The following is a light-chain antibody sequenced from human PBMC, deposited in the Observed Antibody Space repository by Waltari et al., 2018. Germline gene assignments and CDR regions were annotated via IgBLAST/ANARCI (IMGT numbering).Light chain of an antibody. CDR1: QYIGPY. Sequence: DIQMTQSPSTLSASVGDRVTITCRASQYIGPYFAWYQQKPGKAPNLLIYKSSILESGVPARFSGSGSGTEFTLTITCLQPDDFATYYCQQYATYHTFGQGTKLEI. V-gene: IGKV1-5*03. J-gene: IGKJ2*01. CDR3: QQYATYHT. CDR2: KSS.